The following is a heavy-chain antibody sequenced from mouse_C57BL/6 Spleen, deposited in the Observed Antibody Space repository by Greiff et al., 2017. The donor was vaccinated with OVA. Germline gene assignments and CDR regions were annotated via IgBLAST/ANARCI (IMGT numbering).Heavy chain of an antibody. CDR2: ISSGSSTI. V-gene: IGHV5-17*01. D-gene: IGHD2-5*01. Sequence: DVHLVESGGGLVKPGGSLKLSCAASGFTFSDYGMHWVRQAPEKGLEWVAYISSGSSTIYYADTVKGRFTISRDNAKNTLFLQMTSLRSEDTAMYYCARGGPYYSNYEGAFDYWGQGTTLTVSS. J-gene: IGHJ2*01. CDR1: GFTFSDYG. CDR3: ARGGPYYSNYEGAFDY.